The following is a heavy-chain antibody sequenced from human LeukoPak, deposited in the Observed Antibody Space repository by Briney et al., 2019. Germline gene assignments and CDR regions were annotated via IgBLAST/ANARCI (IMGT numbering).Heavy chain of an antibody. CDR3: ARDFCSGGSCYYFDY. J-gene: IGHJ4*02. CDR2: IWYDGSYK. Sequence: PGGSLRLSCAASAFTFSSYGMHWVRQAPGKGLEWVAVIWYDGSYKYYADSVKGRFTISRDNSKNTLYLQMNSRRAEDTAVYTCARDFCSGGSCYYFDYWGQGTLVTVSS. V-gene: IGHV3-33*01. D-gene: IGHD2-15*01. CDR1: AFTFSSYG.